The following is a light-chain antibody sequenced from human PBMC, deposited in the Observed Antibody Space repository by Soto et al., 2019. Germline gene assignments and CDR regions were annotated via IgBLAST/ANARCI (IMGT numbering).Light chain of an antibody. CDR3: AAWDDSLSALV. V-gene: IGLV1-47*01. Sequence: QSVLTQPPSASGTPGQRVTISCSGSRSNIGSNYVYWYQQLPGTAPKLLIYKNNQRPSGVPDRFSGSKSGTSASLAIGGLRSEDEADYYCAAWDDSLSALVFGAGTKVTVL. J-gene: IGLJ1*01. CDR1: RSNIGSNY. CDR2: KNN.